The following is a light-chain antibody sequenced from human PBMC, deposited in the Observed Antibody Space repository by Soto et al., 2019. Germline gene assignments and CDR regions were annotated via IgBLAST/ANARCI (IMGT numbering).Light chain of an antibody. V-gene: IGKV4-1*01. J-gene: IGKJ1*01. CDR2: WAS. CDR1: QSVLYSSNNTNY. Sequence: DIVMTQSPDSLAVSLGERATINCKSSQSVLYSSNNTNYLAWYQQRPGQPPKLLIHWASTRESGVPDRVSGSGSVTDFTRTISSLQAEDVAVYYCHQYYSTPPAFGQGTKVEIK. CDR3: HQYYSTPPA.